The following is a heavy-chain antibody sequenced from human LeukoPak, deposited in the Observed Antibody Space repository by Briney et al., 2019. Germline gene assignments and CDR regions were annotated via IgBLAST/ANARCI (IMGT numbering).Heavy chain of an antibody. CDR2: IYYSGST. J-gene: IGHJ4*02. Sequence: SETLSLTCAVSGASITSYYWSWIRQPPGKGLEWIGYIYYSGSTNYNPSLKSRVTMSVDTSKNEFSPKLSSVTTADTAVYYCATRRIAVAAPFDYWGQGTLVTVSS. D-gene: IGHD6-19*01. CDR1: GASITSYY. V-gene: IGHV4-59*01. CDR3: ATRRIAVAAPFDY.